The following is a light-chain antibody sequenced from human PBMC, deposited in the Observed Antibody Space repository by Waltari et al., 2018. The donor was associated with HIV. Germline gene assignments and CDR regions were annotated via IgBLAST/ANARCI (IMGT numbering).Light chain of an antibody. CDR3: SSYTSSSSLVV. CDR2: DVS. J-gene: IGLJ2*01. Sequence: QSALTQPASVSGSPGQSIIISCTGTSSDVGGYNYVSWYQQHPGKAPELMIDDVSNRRAWCSNRFSGARSGNTASLTISGLQAEHEADEYCSSYTSSSSLVVFGGGTKLTV. CDR1: SSDVGGYNY. V-gene: IGLV2-14*03.